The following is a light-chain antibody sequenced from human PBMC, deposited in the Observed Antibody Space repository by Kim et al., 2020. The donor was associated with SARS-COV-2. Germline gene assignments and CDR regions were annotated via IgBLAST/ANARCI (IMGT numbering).Light chain of an antibody. V-gene: IGLV3-19*01. CDR3: NSRDIRSDRVL. Sequence: SSELTQDPAVSVALGQTVTITCQGDSLRMSYATWYQQKPGQAPILVIYGENSRPSGIPDRFFGSYSRNTASLTITGAQAEDEADYYCNSRDIRSDRVLFGGGTKVTVL. J-gene: IGLJ3*02. CDR1: SLRMSY. CDR2: GEN.